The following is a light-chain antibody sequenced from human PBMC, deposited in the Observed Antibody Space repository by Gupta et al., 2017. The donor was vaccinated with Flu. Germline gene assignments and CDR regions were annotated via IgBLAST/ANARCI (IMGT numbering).Light chain of an antibody. CDR3: VLYMGSGIWV. CDR1: SGSVSTTSY. J-gene: IGLJ3*02. V-gene: IGLV8-61*01. CDR2: STN. Sequence: TVTITCGLTSGSVSTTSYATWYQQTPGQSPHTLIYSTNTRSAGVPGRFSGSILGNRAALTIAGAQADEEADYYGVLYMGSGIWVFGGGTKLTVL.